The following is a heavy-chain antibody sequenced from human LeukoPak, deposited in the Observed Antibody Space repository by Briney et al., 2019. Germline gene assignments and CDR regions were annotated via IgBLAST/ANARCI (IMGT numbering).Heavy chain of an antibody. V-gene: IGHV3-7*01. J-gene: IGHJ4*02. CDR2: IKQEGTEK. Sequence: GGSLRLSCAASGFTFSSNWMSWVRQAPGKGREWVANIKQEGTEKYYVDSVKGRFTISRDNAKNALYRQMNSLRADDTAVYYCATDRDWTLLDYWGQGTLVTVSS. CDR1: GFTFSSNW. D-gene: IGHD1-1*01. CDR3: ATDRDWTLLDY.